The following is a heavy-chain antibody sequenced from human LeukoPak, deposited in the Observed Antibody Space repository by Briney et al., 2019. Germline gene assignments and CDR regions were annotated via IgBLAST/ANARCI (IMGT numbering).Heavy chain of an antibody. CDR1: GFTFSSYG. CDR3: ARARTFGGVIVIPYYFDY. CDR2: IWYDGSNE. J-gene: IGHJ4*02. Sequence: GRSLRLSCAASGFTFSSYGMHWVRQAPGKGLEWVALIWYDGSNEYHADSVKGRFTTSRDNSKNTLYLQMNSLRAEDTAVYYCARARTFGGVIVIPYYFDYWGQGTLVTVSS. D-gene: IGHD3-16*02. V-gene: IGHV3-33*01.